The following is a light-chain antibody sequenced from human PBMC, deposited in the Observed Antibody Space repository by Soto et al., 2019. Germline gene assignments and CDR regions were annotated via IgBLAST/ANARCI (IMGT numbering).Light chain of an antibody. Sequence: TPFPSSPVAFVGDQSTLHFPAIQGIRNDLGWYQQKPGKAPKCLIYAVSSLRSGVPSRFSGSGSGTEFSLTISSLQPEDFATYYCLQHDSYPWTFGQGTKVDIK. CDR1: QGIRND. CDR2: AVS. V-gene: IGKV1-17*01. J-gene: IGKJ1*01. CDR3: LQHDSYPWT.